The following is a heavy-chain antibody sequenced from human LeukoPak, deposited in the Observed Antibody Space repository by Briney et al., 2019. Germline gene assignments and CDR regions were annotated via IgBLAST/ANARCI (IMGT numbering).Heavy chain of an antibody. V-gene: IGHV4-61*02. CDR2: IYTSGST. J-gene: IGHJ4*02. CDR1: GGSISSGSYY. D-gene: IGHD3-10*01. Sequence: SETLSLTCTVSGGSISSGSYYWSWIRQPAGKGLEWIGRIYTSGSTNYNPSLKSRVTISVDTSKNQFSLKLSSVTAADTAVYYCARGGSGSYYDYYFDYWGQGTLVTVSS. CDR3: ARGGSGSYYDYYFDY.